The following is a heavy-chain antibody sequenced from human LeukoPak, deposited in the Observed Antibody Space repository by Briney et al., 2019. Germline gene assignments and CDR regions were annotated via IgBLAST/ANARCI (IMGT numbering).Heavy chain of an antibody. CDR1: RFTFSSYG. Sequence: GGSLRLSCSASRFTFSSYGMTWVRQAPGKGLEWVSAISGSGGSTYYADSVKGRFTISRDNSKNTLYLQMNSLRAEDTAVYYCAKASAMIVVVSKHFDYWGQGTLVTVSS. CDR3: AKASAMIVVVSKHFDY. D-gene: IGHD3-22*01. J-gene: IGHJ4*02. CDR2: ISGSGGST. V-gene: IGHV3-23*01.